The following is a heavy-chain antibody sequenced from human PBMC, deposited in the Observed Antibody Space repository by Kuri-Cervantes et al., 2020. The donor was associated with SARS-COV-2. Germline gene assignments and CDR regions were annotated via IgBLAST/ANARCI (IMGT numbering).Heavy chain of an antibody. V-gene: IGHV4-59*01. CDR1: GGSISSYY. Sequence: SETLSLTCTVSGGSISSYYWSWIRQPPGKGLEWIGYNYYSGSTNDNPSLKSRVTISVDTSKNQFSLKLSSVTAADTAVYYCATSYGGSGSDYYGMDVWGQWTTVTVSS. CDR2: NYYSGST. J-gene: IGHJ6*02. D-gene: IGHD3-10*01. CDR3: ATSYGGSGSDYYGMDV.